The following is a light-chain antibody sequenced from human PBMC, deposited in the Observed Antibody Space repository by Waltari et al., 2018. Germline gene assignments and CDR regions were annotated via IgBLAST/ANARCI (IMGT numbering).Light chain of an antibody. CDR2: GAS. J-gene: IGKJ3*01. CDR1: QCVSSN. V-gene: IGKV3D-15*01. Sequence: EIVMTQSPATLSVSPGDRATLSCRASQCVSSNLAWHQQKPGQAPRLLIYGASTRATGIPARFSGTGSGTEFTLTISSLQSEDFAVYYCQQYNNWPPLFTFGPGTKVDMK. CDR3: QQYNNWPPLFT.